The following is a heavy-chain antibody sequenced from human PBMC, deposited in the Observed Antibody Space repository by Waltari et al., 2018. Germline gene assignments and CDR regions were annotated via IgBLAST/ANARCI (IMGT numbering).Heavy chain of an antibody. Sequence: EVQLLESGGGLEQPGGSLRLSCAVSGFTFSNHAMSWVRQAPGKGLEWVSCVSVSSRNTYYADSVKGRFSISRDSSKSTLYLQMNSLRAEDTAVYYCTRGATGDCNAPSDYWGQGTLVTVSS. CDR3: TRGATGDCNAPSDY. J-gene: IGHJ4*02. CDR1: GFTFSNHA. D-gene: IGHD2-21*02. V-gene: IGHV3-23*01. CDR2: VSVSSRNT.